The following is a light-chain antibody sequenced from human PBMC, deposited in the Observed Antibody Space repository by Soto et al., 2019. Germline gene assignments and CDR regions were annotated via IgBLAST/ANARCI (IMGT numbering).Light chain of an antibody. CDR2: EVS. CDR1: SSDIGGYNF. CDR3: SSYTSSTTNV. J-gene: IGLJ1*01. V-gene: IGLV2-14*01. Sequence: QSALTQPASVSGSPGQSITISCTGTSSDIGGYNFVSWYQQHPGKAPKLMIFEVSKRPSGVSNRFSGSKSGNTASLTISGLPAEDEADYYCSSYTSSTTNVFGTGTKVTVL.